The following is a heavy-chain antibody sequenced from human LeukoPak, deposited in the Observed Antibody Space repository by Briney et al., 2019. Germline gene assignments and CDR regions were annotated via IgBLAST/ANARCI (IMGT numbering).Heavy chain of an antibody. D-gene: IGHD1-26*01. CDR3: ARLSDSGSHLANFDN. Sequence: SETLSLTCAVYGGSFSGYYWSWIRQPPGKGLKWIGEINHSGSTNYNPSLKSRVTISVDTSKNQFSLKLSSVTAADTAVYYCARLSDSGSHLANFDNWGQGTLVAVSS. CDR2: INHSGST. J-gene: IGHJ4*02. V-gene: IGHV4-34*01. CDR1: GGSFSGYY.